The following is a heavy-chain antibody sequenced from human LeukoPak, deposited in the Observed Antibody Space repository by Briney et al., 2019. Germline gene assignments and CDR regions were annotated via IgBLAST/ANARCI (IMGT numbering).Heavy chain of an antibody. V-gene: IGHV4-59*01. Sequence: SETLSLTCIVSGGSISGFYRSWIRQPPGKALEWIGYIYYTGTTNYNPSLQSRVSISVDTSKNQFSLKLSSVTAADTAVYYCARGNSGPEYWGQGTLVTVSS. CDR3: ARGNSGPEY. D-gene: IGHD4-23*01. J-gene: IGHJ4*02. CDR2: IYYTGTT. CDR1: GGSISGFY.